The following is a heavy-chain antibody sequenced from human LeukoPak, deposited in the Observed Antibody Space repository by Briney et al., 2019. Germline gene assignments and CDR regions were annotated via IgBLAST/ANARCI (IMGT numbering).Heavy chain of an antibody. V-gene: IGHV3-48*02. D-gene: IGHD6-19*01. J-gene: IGHJ4*02. Sequence: GGSLRLSCAASGFTFSTYSLNWVRQAPGKGLEWVSYISSSGTTTEYADSVKGRFTISRDNAKNSLSLQMNSLRDEDTAVYYCARDYGWSFDYWGQGTLVTVSS. CDR1: GFTFSTYS. CDR3: ARDYGWSFDY. CDR2: ISSSGTTT.